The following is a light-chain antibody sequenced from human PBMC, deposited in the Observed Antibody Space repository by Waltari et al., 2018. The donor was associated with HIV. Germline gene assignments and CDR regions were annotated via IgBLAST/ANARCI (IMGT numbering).Light chain of an antibody. CDR2: DVS. J-gene: IGLJ2*01. V-gene: IGLV2-11*01. Sequence: QSALTQPRSVSGSPGQSVTISCTGTSSDVGGYNYVSWYQQHPGGDPKRMIDDVSKRPSGVPERFSGSKSGNTSSLTISGLQAEDEADYYCCSYAGIFTLVFGGGTKLTVL. CDR1: SSDVGGYNY. CDR3: CSYAGIFTLV.